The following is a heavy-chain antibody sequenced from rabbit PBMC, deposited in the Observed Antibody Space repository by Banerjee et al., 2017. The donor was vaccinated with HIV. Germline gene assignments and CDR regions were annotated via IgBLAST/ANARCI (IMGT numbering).Heavy chain of an antibody. CDR2: IHAGSSGST. Sequence: EESGGDLVQPEGSLTLTCTASGLDFSSSYWICWVRQAPGKGLEWIACIHAGSSGSTYYASWAKGRFTISKTSSTTVTLQMTSLTAADTATYFCARDSYYDTSGWSGLDLWGQGTLVTVS. CDR1: GLDFSSSYW. CDR3: ARDSYYDTSGWSGLDL. V-gene: IGHV1S45*01. D-gene: IGHD4-1*01. J-gene: IGHJ6*01.